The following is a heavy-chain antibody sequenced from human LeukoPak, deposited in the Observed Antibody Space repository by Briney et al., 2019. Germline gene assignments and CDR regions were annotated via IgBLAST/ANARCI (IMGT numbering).Heavy chain of an antibody. Sequence: PGGSLRLSCAASGFTFSSYGMHWVRQAPGKGLEWVAFIRHDGSNKYYADSVKGRFTISRDNSKNTLYLQMNSLRAEDTAVYYCAKLASSDIVVVPAAIPFDYWGQGTLVTVSS. V-gene: IGHV3-30*02. CDR3: AKLASSDIVVVPAAIPFDY. D-gene: IGHD2-2*01. CDR2: IRHDGSNK. J-gene: IGHJ4*02. CDR1: GFTFSSYG.